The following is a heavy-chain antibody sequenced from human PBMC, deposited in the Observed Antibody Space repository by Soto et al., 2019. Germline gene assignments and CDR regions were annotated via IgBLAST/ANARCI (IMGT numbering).Heavy chain of an antibody. V-gene: IGHV1-69*04. D-gene: IGHD2-2*01. J-gene: IGHJ6*02. CDR3: ARVPDIVVVPAAMIEGYYYYGMDV. Sequence: SVKVSCKASGYTFTNSGISWVRQAPGQGLEWMGRIIPILGIANYAQKFQGRVTITADKSTSTAYMELSSLRSEDTAVYYCARVPDIVVVPAAMIEGYYYYGMDVWGQGTTVTVSS. CDR1: GYTFTNSG. CDR2: IIPILGIA.